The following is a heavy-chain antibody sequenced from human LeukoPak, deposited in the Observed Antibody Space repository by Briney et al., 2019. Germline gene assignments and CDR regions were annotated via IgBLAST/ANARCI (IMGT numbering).Heavy chain of an antibody. V-gene: IGHV1-18*01. Sequence: ASVKVSCKASGYTFTNYDISWVRQAPGQGLEWMGWISPYNGNTNYAQKFQGRVPMTTHTSTSTAYMELRSLRSDDTAVYYCATDHRQSSSSSYYYYMDVWGTGTTVTVSS. D-gene: IGHD6-6*01. CDR2: ISPYNGNT. J-gene: IGHJ6*03. CDR1: GYTFTNYD. CDR3: ATDHRQSSSSSYYYYMDV.